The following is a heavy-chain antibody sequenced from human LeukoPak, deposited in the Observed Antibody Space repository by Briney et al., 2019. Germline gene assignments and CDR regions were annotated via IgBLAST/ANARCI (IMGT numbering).Heavy chain of an antibody. CDR2: IPYDGSNK. CDR3: AKDICGGNCYPHGGY. Sequence: GGSLRLSCAASGFTFSNYGMHWVRQAPGKGLEWVAFIPYDGSNKYYADSLQGRLTISGDNSMNTLYLQMSSLRAEDTARYYCAKDICGGNCYPHGGYWGQGTLVTVSS. CDR1: GFTFSNYG. J-gene: IGHJ4*02. D-gene: IGHD2-21*01. V-gene: IGHV3-30*02.